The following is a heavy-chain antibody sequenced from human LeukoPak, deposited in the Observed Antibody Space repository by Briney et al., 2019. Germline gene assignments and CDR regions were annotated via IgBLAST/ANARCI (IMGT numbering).Heavy chain of an antibody. D-gene: IGHD3-9*01. CDR1: GYTFTSYD. CDR2: MNPNGGNT. V-gene: IGHV1-8*01. J-gene: IGHJ4*02. CDR3: ARASRWILTGYYEYYFDY. Sequence: ASVKVSCKASGYTFTSYDINWVRQATGQGLEWMGWMNPNGGNTGYAQKFQGRVTMTRNTSISTAYMELSSLRSEDTAVYYCARASRWILTGYYEYYFDYWGQGTLVTVSS.